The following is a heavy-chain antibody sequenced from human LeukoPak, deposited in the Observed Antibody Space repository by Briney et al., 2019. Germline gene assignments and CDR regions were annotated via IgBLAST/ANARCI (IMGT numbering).Heavy chain of an antibody. CDR3: AIMRGYYDGSGYWVQ. CDR2: INTSGATT. D-gene: IGHD3-22*01. V-gene: IGHV3-23*01. CDR1: GFTFSSYG. J-gene: IGHJ4*02. Sequence: GGSLRLSCAASGFTFSSYGMSWVRQTPGKGLEWVSFINTSGATTSYADSVKGRFTISRDNPRNTLYMQMNSLRDEDTALYYCAIMRGYYDGSGYWVQWGQGTLVTVSS.